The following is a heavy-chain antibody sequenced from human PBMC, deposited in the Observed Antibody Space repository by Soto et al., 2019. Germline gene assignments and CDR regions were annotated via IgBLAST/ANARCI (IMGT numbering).Heavy chain of an antibody. J-gene: IGHJ4*02. D-gene: IGHD3-10*01. V-gene: IGHV4-30-2*01. CDR3: ASEYYYGSGTDF. Sequence: QLQLQESGSGLVKPSQTLSLTCAVSGGSISSGGYSWSWIRQPPGKGLEWIGYIYHSGSTYYNPSLKSRVSISVDRSKNQFSLKLSSVTAADTAVYYCASEYYYGSGTDFWGQGTLVTVSS. CDR1: GGSISSGGYS. CDR2: IYHSGST.